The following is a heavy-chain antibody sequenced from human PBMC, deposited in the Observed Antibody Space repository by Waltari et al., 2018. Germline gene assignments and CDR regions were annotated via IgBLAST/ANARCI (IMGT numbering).Heavy chain of an antibody. Sequence: VEYGGGVVQPGRSLRVSCAAPGFNFSNWIIHWVRRAPGQGLVLLAAMSYDGISIEDTDSVKVRLTVGVDDCKNTVYRQRDSLRPDDTAVYYCAREGGTSGYSGYFDHWGQGTLVTVSS. CDR2: MSYDGISI. CDR1: GFNFSNWI. V-gene: IGHV3-30*10. CDR3: AREGGTSGYSGYFDH. D-gene: IGHD2-15*01. J-gene: IGHJ4*02.